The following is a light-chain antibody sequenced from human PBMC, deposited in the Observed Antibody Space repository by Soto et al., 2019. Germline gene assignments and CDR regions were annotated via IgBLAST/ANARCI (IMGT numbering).Light chain of an antibody. V-gene: IGKV4-1*01. CDR3: QQYYTTPSIT. J-gene: IGKJ5*01. Sequence: DIVLTQSPVSLAVSLGERATITCKSSQSIFYSSTNRNYLAWYQQKPGQPPKLLISWASTRESGVPDRFSGSGSGTDFTLTISSLQAEDVAVYYCQQYYTTPSITFGQGTRLGIK. CDR2: WAS. CDR1: QSIFYSSTNRNY.